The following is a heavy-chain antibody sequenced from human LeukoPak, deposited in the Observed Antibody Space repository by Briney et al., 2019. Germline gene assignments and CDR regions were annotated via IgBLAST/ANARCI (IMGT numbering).Heavy chain of an antibody. V-gene: IGHV3-30*03. D-gene: IGHD2-2*01. Sequence: GGSLRLSCAASGFTFSSYGMHWVRQAPGKGLEWVAVISYDGSNKYYADSVKGRFTISRDNSKNTLYLQMNSLRAEDTAVYYCARGLVVPAANSVRFDPWGQGTLVTVSS. J-gene: IGHJ5*02. CDR2: ISYDGSNK. CDR1: GFTFSSYG. CDR3: ARGLVVPAANSVRFDP.